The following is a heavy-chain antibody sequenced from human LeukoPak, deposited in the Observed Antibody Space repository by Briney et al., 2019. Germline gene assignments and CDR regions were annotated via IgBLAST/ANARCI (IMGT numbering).Heavy chain of an antibody. V-gene: IGHV4-30-2*01. CDR2: IYHSGST. CDR3: AREGPGDSSGYYYRYFDY. CDR1: GGSISGGGYY. J-gene: IGHJ4*02. D-gene: IGHD3-22*01. Sequence: PSETLSLTCTVSGGSISGGGYYWSWIRQPPGKGLEWIGYIYHSGSTYYNPSLKSRVTISVDRSKNQFSLKLSSVTAADTAVYYCAREGPGDSSGYYYRYFDYWGQGTLVTVSS.